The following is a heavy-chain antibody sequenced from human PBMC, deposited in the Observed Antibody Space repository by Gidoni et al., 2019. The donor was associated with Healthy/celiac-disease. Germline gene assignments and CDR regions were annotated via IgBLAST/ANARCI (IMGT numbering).Heavy chain of an antibody. D-gene: IGHD2-2*01. V-gene: IGHV4-34*01. J-gene: IGHJ6*02. CDR2: INHSGST. CDR1: GASFRGYY. CDR3: ARVVVVPAAKRSNYYYGMDV. Sequence: QVPLQQWGAGLLKPSETLSLTCAVYGASFRGYYCSWIRQPPGKGLEWIGEINHSGSTNYNPSLKSRVTISVDTSKNQFSLKLSSVTAADTAVYYCARVVVVPAAKRSNYYYGMDVWGQGTTVTVSS.